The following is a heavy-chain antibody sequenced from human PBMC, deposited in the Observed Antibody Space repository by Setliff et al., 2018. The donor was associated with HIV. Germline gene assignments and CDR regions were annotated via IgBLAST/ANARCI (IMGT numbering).Heavy chain of an antibody. D-gene: IGHD2-8*02. CDR3: ARVQVGDPYYSYYYMDV. CDR1: GYTFTSYG. CDR2: ISPETGNT. J-gene: IGHJ6*03. V-gene: IGHV1-18*01. Sequence: ASVKVSCKASGYTFTSYGISWVRQAPGQGLEWMGWISPETGNTKYAQKLQGRVTMTTDTSTSTAYMELRNLRSDDTAVYYCARVQVGDPYYSYYYMDVWGEGTTVTVSS.